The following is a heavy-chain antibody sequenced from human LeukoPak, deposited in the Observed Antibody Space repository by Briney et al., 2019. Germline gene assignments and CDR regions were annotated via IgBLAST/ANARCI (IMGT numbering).Heavy chain of an antibody. CDR1: GLTFSSYG. D-gene: IGHD6-19*01. J-gene: IGHJ5*02. CDR2: IWYDGSNK. Sequence: GRSLRLSCAASGLTFSSYGMHWVRQAPDKGLEWVATIWYDGSNKYYADSVKGRFTISRDNSKNTVFLQMNSLRAEDTAVYYCTRGREAVAGTFDPWGQGTLVTVSS. V-gene: IGHV3-33*01. CDR3: TRGREAVAGTFDP.